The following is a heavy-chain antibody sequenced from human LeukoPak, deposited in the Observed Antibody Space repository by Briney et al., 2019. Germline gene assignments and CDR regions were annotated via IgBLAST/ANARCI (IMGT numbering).Heavy chain of an antibody. CDR3: ARDPPIKKFGVVISGQYYFDY. V-gene: IGHV3-9*01. D-gene: IGHD3-3*01. CDR2: ISWNSGNI. J-gene: IGHJ4*02. CDR1: GFTFDDYA. Sequence: PGGSLRLSCAASGFTFDDYAMHWVRQAPGKGLEWVSGISWNSGNIGYADSVKGRFTISRDDTKNSLYLQMNSLRGEDTAVYYCARDPPIKKFGVVISGQYYFDYWGQGTLVTVSS.